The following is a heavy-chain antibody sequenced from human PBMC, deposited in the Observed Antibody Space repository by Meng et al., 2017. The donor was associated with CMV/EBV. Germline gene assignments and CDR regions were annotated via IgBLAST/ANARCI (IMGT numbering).Heavy chain of an antibody. D-gene: IGHD3-22*01. V-gene: IGHV4-31*02. CDR1: ISSGGYY. J-gene: IGHJ4*02. CDR3: ARAPYDSSGYLVALGDY. Sequence: ISSGGYYWSWIRQHAGKGLEWIGYIYYSGSTYYNPSLKSRVTISVDTSKNQFSLKLSSVTAADTAVYYCARAPYDSSGYLVALGDYWGQGTLVTVSS. CDR2: IYYSGST.